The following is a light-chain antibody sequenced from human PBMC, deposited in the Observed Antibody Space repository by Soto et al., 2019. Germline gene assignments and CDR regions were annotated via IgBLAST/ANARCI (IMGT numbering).Light chain of an antibody. Sequence: DIQMTQSPSSLSASVGETVIISCRASETITRYLNWYQSKPGKAPRLLISGASSLQSGVPSRFSGSYSGTDFTLTINSLQPEDLATYYCQQSYSNPLTFGGGTKVEMK. CDR3: QQSYSNPLT. CDR2: GAS. CDR1: ETITRY. J-gene: IGKJ4*01. V-gene: IGKV1-39*01.